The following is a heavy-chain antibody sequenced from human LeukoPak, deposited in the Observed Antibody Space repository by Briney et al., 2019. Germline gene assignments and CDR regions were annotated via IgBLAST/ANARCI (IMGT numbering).Heavy chain of an antibody. D-gene: IGHD3-16*02. CDR1: GFTFRSYE. CDR2: ISSSGSTI. CDR3: ARDLWGSYRVFFDY. V-gene: IGHV3-48*03. J-gene: IGHJ4*02. Sequence: GGSLRLSCAASGFTFRSYEMNCARQAPGKGLEWVSYISSSGSTIYYADSVGGRFTISRDNAKNSLYLQMNSLRAEDTSVYYCARDLWGSYRVFFDYWGQRILVAVSS.